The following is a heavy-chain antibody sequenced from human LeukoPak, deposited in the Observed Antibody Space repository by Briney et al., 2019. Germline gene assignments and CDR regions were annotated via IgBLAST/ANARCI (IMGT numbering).Heavy chain of an antibody. V-gene: IGHV1-2*02. J-gene: IGHJ4*02. CDR1: GYTFTGYY. Sequence: ASVKVSCKVSGYTFTGYYMHWVRQAPGQGLEWMGWINPNSGGTNYAQKFQGRVTMTRDTSISTAYVELSRLRSDDTAVYYCARDVGGNSAVDYWGQGTLVTVSS. CDR2: INPNSGGT. CDR3: ARDVGGNSAVDY. D-gene: IGHD4-23*01.